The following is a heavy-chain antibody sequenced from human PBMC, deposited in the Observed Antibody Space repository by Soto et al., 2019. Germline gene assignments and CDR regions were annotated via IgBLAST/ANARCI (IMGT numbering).Heavy chain of an antibody. J-gene: IGHJ4*02. CDR1: GFTFSSYA. V-gene: IGHV3-23*01. Sequence: PRRSLRLSCAASGFTFSSYAMSWVRQAPGKGLEWVSAISGSGGSTYYADSVKGRFTISRDNSKNTMYLQMNSLRAEDTAVYYCAKDRSIVGAKNYFDYWGQGTLVTVSS. CDR2: ISGSGGST. D-gene: IGHD1-26*01. CDR3: AKDRSIVGAKNYFDY.